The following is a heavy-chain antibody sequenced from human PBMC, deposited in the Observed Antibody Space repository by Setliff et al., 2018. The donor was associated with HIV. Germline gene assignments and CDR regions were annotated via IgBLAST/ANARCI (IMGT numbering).Heavy chain of an antibody. Sequence: SETLSLTCSVSGGSVGSGSYYWSWIRQSPGKGLEWLGYIYYSGSTTYNPSLKSRVTISVDTSKNQFSLKLSSVTAADTAVYYCARVVVERATIFDYWGPGTPVTVSS. CDR1: GGSVGSGSYY. J-gene: IGHJ4*02. V-gene: IGHV4-61*01. D-gene: IGHD6-6*01. CDR2: IYYSGST. CDR3: ARVVVERATIFDY.